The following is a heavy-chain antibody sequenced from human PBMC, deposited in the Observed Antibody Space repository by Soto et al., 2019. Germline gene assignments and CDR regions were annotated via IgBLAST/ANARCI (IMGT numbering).Heavy chain of an antibody. CDR1: GFNFPTFW. CDR2: IYPGDSDT. J-gene: IGHJ3*02. V-gene: IGHV5-51*01. Sequence: PGESLKISCKHSGFNFPTFWIAWVRQMPGKGLEWMGIIYPGDSDTRYSPSFQGQVTISADKSISTAYLQWSSLKASDNAMYYCARPYDAFDIWGQGTMVTVSS. CDR3: ARPYDAFDI.